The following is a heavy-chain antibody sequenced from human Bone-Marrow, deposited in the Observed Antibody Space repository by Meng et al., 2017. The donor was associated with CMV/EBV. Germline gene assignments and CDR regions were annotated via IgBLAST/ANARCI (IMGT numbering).Heavy chain of an antibody. J-gene: IGHJ5*02. CDR3: ARDYNFIGFDP. Sequence: SVKVSCKASGGTFNSYAISWVRQAPGQGLEWMGQIILIFDTANYAQKFQGRLTITTDESTSTAYIELSSLRSDDTAVYNCARDYNFIGFDPWGQGTLVTVSS. CDR1: GGTFNSYA. D-gene: IGHD3-10*01. V-gene: IGHV1-69*05. CDR2: IILIFDTA.